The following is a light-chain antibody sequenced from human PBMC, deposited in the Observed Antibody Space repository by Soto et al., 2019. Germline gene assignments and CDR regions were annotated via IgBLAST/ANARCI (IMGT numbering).Light chain of an antibody. V-gene: IGKV3-11*01. J-gene: IGKJ4*01. CDR3: QQRGQFTT. Sequence: EVVLTKSPATLSLSPGERATLSCRASQRVSSYLAWSQQKPGQAPRLLIFDASNGATGIPARFSGSGSGTDFTLTISSLEPEAFALYYCQQRGQFTTFGGGTKVEIK. CDR2: DAS. CDR1: QRVSSY.